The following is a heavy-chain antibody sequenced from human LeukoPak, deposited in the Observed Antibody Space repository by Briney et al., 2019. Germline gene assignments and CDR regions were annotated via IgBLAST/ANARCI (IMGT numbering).Heavy chain of an antibody. CDR3: ARGRCSSTSCYTRPNYYYYMDV. Sequence: SVKVSCKASGGTFSSYAISWVRQAPGQGLEWMGGIIPIFGTANYAQKFQGRVTITTDKSTSTAYMELSSLRSEDTAVYYCARGRCSSTSCYTRPNYYYYMDVWGKGTTVTVSS. J-gene: IGHJ6*03. D-gene: IGHD2-2*02. CDR2: IIPIFGTA. CDR1: GGTFSSYA. V-gene: IGHV1-69*05.